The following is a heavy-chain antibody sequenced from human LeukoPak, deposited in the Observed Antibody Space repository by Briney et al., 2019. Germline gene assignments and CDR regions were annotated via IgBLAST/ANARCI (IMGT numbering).Heavy chain of an antibody. CDR2: IYPGDSDT. D-gene: IGHD4-17*01. CDR1: GYSFTSYW. V-gene: IGHV5-51*01. J-gene: IGHJ5*02. Sequence: GESLKISCQGSGYSFTSYWIGWVRQMPGKGLEWMGIIYPGDSDTRYSPSFQGQVTISADKSISPAYLQWSSLKASDTAMYYCARMSGDYWTSYNWFDPWGQGTLVTVSS. CDR3: ARMSGDYWTSYNWFDP.